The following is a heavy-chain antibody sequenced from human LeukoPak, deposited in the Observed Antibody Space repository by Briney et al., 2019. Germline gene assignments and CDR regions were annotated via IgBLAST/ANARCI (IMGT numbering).Heavy chain of an antibody. D-gene: IGHD6-19*01. CDR2: IYYSGST. V-gene: IGHV4-39*01. Sequence: SETLSLTCTVSGGSISSSSYYWGWIRQPPGKGLEWIGSIYYSGSTYYNPSLMSRVTISVDTSKNQFSLKLSSVTAADTAVYYCARHRVCCSGGGYYFDYWGQGTLVTVSS. CDR3: ARHRVCCSGGGYYFDY. CDR1: GGSISSSSYY. J-gene: IGHJ4*02.